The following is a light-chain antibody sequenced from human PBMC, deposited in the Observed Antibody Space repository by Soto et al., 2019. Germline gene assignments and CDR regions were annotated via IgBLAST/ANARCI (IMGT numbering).Light chain of an antibody. CDR2: DVS. CDR3: SSYGASSTL. V-gene: IGLV2-14*03. J-gene: IGLJ2*01. CDR1: RSDIGGFNN. Sequence: QSSLTQPASVSGSPGQSITISCTGSRSDIGGFNNVSWYQQHPGKAPKLLIYDVSYRSSGSSDRFSGSKSGNTASLTISGLQPEDEADYYCSSYGASSTLFGGGTKVTVL.